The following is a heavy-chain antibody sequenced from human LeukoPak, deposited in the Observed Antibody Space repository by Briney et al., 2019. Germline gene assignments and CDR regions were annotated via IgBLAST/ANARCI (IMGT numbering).Heavy chain of an antibody. J-gene: IGHJ4*02. D-gene: IGHD6-6*01. CDR1: GFTFSSYG. V-gene: IGHV3-30*18. CDR2: ISYDGSNK. Sequence: PGGSLRLSCAASGFTFSSYGMHWVRQAPGKGLEWVAVISYDGSNKYYADSVKGRFTISRDNSKNTLYLQMNSLRAEDTAVYYCAKDEPAEYSSSSLDYWGQGTLVTVSS. CDR3: AKDEPAEYSSSSLDY.